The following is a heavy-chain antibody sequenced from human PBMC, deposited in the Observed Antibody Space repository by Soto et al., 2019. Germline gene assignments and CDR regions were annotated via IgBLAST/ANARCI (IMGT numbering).Heavy chain of an antibody. D-gene: IGHD3-3*01. J-gene: IGHJ6*03. CDR1: GDSISSHF. CDR3: ARRNNYHYPYYMDV. Sequence: PSETLSLTCTVSGDSISSHFWNWIRQPPGKGPEWIGYIHDSGSTNYNPSLKGRVTISVDTSKNQLSLKLNSVTAADTAVYYCARRNNYHYPYYMDVWGKGTTVTVSS. CDR2: IHDSGST. V-gene: IGHV4-59*08.